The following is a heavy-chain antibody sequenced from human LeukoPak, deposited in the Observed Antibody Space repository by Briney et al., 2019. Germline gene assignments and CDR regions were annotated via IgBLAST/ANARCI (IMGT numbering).Heavy chain of an antibody. D-gene: IGHD6-13*01. CDR1: GGSISSGDYY. CDR2: IYYSGST. CDR3: ARAGIAAAGRVSDYYGMDV. Sequence: SQTLSLTCTVSGGSISSGDYYWSWIRQPPGKGLEWIGYIYYSGSTYCNPSLKSRVTISVDTSKNQFSLKLSSVTAADTAVYYCARAGIAAAGRVSDYYGMDVWGQGTTVTVSS. V-gene: IGHV4-30-4*01. J-gene: IGHJ6*02.